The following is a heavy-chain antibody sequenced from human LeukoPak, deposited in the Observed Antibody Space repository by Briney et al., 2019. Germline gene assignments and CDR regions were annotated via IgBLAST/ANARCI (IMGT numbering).Heavy chain of an antibody. CDR1: GFTFNEYA. V-gene: IGHV3-9*01. Sequence: GRSLRLSCAASGFTFNEYAMHWVRQAPGKGLEWVSSISWNSDSIAYADSVRGRFTISRDNAKTSLYLQMNSLRPGDTALYYCTKDKGIINGFYYFDSWGQGTLVAVSS. D-gene: IGHD3-10*01. J-gene: IGHJ4*02. CDR3: TKDKGIINGFYYFDS. CDR2: ISWNSDSI.